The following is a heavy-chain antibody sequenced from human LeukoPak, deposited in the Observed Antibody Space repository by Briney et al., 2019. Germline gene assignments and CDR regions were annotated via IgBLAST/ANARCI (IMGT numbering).Heavy chain of an antibody. D-gene: IGHD3-10*01. Sequence: SETLSLTCAVYGGSFSGYYWSWIRQPPGKGLEWIGSIYYIGDTNYNPSLKSRVTISVDTSKNQFSLKLSSVTAADTAVYYCARTSRFGEFRRWFDPWGQGTLVTVSS. CDR2: IYYIGDT. CDR3: ARTSRFGEFRRWFDP. CDR1: GGSFSGYY. J-gene: IGHJ5*02. V-gene: IGHV4-34*01.